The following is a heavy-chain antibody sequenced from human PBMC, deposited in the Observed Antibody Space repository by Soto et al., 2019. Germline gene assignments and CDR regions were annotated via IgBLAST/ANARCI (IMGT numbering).Heavy chain of an antibody. CDR1: GFTFGEYT. Sequence: EVQLVESGGGLVQPGGSLRLSCVASGFTFGEYTMRWVRQAPGKGLEWVSGVSGSGITHYADAVKGYITTSRDNSKTTVYLQLNSLRVEDMGIYYCLWYCRGDICSGLGSFDIWGQGTMVTVSS. J-gene: IGHJ3*02. V-gene: IGHV3-23*04. CDR3: LWYCRGDICSGLGSFDI. CDR2: VSGSGIT. D-gene: IGHD2-15*01.